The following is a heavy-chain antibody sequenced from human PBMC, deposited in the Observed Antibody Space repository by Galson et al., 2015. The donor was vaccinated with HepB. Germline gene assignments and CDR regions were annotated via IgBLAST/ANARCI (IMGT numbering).Heavy chain of an antibody. V-gene: IGHV3-23*01. D-gene: IGHD3-16*02. CDR3: AKSYYYDYVWGSFRLDC. CDR1: GFTFSSYA. CDR2: IGANGGNT. J-gene: IGHJ4*02. Sequence: SLRLSCAASGFTFSSYAMTWVRQAPGKSLEWVSTIGANGGNTYFADSVRGRFTISRDNSENMVYLQMNNLRAEDTAVYYCAKSYYYDYVWGSFRLDCWGQGTLVTVSS.